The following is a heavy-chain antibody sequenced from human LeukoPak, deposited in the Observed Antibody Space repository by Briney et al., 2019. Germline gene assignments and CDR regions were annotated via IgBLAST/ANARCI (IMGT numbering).Heavy chain of an antibody. J-gene: IGHJ6*03. V-gene: IGHV3-23*01. D-gene: IGHD2-2*01. CDR3: AKRGSCSSTSCYLRDYYYYYYMDV. CDR2: ISGSGGST. CDR1: GFTFSSYG. Sequence: PGGSLRLSCAASGFTFSSYGMSWVRQAPGKGLEWVSAISGSGGSTYYADSVKGRFTISRDNSKNTLYLQMNSLRAEDTAVYYCAKRGSCSSTSCYLRDYYYYYYMDVWGKGTTVTISS.